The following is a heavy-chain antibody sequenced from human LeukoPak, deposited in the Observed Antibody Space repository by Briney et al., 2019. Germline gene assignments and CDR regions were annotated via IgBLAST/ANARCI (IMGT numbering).Heavy chain of an antibody. J-gene: IGHJ4*02. CDR1: GGSFSGYY. Sequence: PSETLSLTCAVYGGSFSGYYWSWIRQPPGKGLEWIGEINHSGSTNYNPSLKSRVTISVDTPKNQFSLKLSSVTAADTAVYYCATLYSSGRYIDYWGQGTLVTVSS. D-gene: IGHD6-19*01. V-gene: IGHV4-34*01. CDR2: INHSGST. CDR3: ATLYSSGRYIDY.